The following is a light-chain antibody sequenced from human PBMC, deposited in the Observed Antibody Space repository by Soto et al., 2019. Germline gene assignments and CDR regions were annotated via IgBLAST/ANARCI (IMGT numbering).Light chain of an antibody. CDR2: RAS. CDR3: QESYSSPPWT. J-gene: IGKJ1*01. Sequence: DIRMTQSPSSLSASVGDRVTISCRASQSISTYLNWYQQKPGTAPRLLIYRASSVKSGVPPRFSGSGSGRDFTLTISSLRPEDSATYFCQESYSSPPWTFGQGTKVEVK. V-gene: IGKV1-39*01. CDR1: QSISTY.